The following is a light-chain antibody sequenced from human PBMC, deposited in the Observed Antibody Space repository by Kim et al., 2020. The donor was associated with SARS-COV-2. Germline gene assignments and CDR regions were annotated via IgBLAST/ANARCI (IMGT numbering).Light chain of an antibody. CDR1: SFDYY. V-gene: IGLV3-19*01. CDR3: NSRDSSGDYIV. J-gene: IGLJ3*02. CDR2: DNS. Sequence: VALGQSVTITCQGGSFDYYATLYQQKPGQAPLVVIYDNSNRPAGIPDRFSGATSGNTASLTVTGAQAEDEADYYCNSRDSSGDYIVFGGGTQLTVL.